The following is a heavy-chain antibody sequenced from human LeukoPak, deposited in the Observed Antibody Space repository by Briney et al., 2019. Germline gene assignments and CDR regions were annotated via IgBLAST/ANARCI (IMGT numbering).Heavy chain of an antibody. CDR2: DGSNK. V-gene: IGHV3-30*18. J-gene: IGHJ4*02. CDR1: GFTFSSYA. Sequence: GGSLRLSCAASGFTFSSYAMHWVRQAPGKGLEWVAVDGSNKYYADSVKGRFTISRDNSKNTLFLQMNSLRAEDTAVYYCAKDLRTSGYYPYYFDYWGQGTLVTVSS. D-gene: IGHD3-22*01. CDR3: AKDLRTSGYYPYYFDY.